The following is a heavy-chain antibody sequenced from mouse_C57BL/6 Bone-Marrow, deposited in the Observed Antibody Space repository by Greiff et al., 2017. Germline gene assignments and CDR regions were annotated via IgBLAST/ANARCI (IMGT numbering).Heavy chain of an antibody. CDR2: FTMYSDAT. V-gene: IGHV1-49*01. CDR3: ARSLAYFYAMDY. CDR1: YFAFMASA. Sequence: LVESGAELVRPGSSVKLSCKASYFAFMASAMHWVKQRPGHGLEWIGSFTMYSDATEYSENFKGKATLTANTSSSTAYMELSSLTSEDSAVYYCARSLAYFYAMDYWGQGTSVTVSS. D-gene: IGHD2-10*01. J-gene: IGHJ4*01.